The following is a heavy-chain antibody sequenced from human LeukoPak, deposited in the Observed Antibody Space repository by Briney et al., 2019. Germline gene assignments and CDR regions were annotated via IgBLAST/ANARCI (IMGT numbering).Heavy chain of an antibody. D-gene: IGHD3-9*01. CDR3: AKAAAGSYDILTGYYTRISDY. CDR1: GFTFSSYS. CDR2: ISSSGTYK. J-gene: IGHJ4*02. Sequence: PGGSLRLSCAVSGFTFSSYSMSWVRQAPGKGLEWVSSISSSGTYKYYADSVKGRFTISRDNSKNTLYLQMNSLRAEDTAVYYCAKAAAGSYDILTGYYTRISDYWGQGTLVTVSS. V-gene: IGHV3-21*04.